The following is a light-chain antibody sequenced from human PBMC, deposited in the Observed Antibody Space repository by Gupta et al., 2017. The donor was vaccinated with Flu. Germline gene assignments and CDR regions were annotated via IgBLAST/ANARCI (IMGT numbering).Light chain of an antibody. CDR1: SHDVGTYEY. CDR3: SSFIGVNSPSV. CDR2: EVN. V-gene: IGLV2-8*01. J-gene: IGLJ3*02. Sequence: QSALTPPPSPFGSPGPSVPISCTGTSHDVGTYEYVSWYQQPPGKAPQLIIYEVNKRTAGVPDRFSGSKSGNTASLTVAGLQTEDGSTYYCSSFIGVNSPSVFGGGTRLTVL.